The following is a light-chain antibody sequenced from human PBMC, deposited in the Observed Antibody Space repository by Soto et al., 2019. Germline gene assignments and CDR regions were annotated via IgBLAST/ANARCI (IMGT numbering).Light chain of an antibody. CDR2: DVS. V-gene: IGKV3D-15*01. J-gene: IGKJ4*01. CDR3: QQLESYPST. CDR1: QSVSSN. Sequence: EIVMTQSPATLSVSPGERATLSCWASQSVSSNLAWYQQKPGQAPRLLIYDVSTRATGIPTRFSGSGSGTDFTLTISSLQPEDFATYYCQQLESYPSTFGGGTKVDIK.